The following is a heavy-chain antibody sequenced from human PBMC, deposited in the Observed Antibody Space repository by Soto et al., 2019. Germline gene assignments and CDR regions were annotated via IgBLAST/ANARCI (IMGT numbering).Heavy chain of an antibody. CDR2: ISAYNGNT. V-gene: IGHV1-18*01. Sequence: QVQLVQSGAEVTKPGASVTVSGKASGYTFTSYAISWVRQAPGQGLEWMGWISAYNGNTNYAQKHEGRVTMATDTSPSTAYMELRSLRSDDTAVYYCARDSPPPREGGQGTRVTVSS. CDR1: GYTFTSYA. J-gene: IGHJ4*02. CDR3: ARDSPPPRE.